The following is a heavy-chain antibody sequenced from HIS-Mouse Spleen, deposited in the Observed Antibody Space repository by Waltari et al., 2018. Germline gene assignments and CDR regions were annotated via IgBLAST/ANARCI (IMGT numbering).Heavy chain of an antibody. J-gene: IGHJ2*01. Sequence: QLQLQESGPGLVKPSETLSLTCTVSGGSISSSSYYWGWIRQPPGKGLEWIGSIYSRGRTCTNATPKSRVTKSVDTAEYQCSVKLSYVNASDTAVYYCAREIPYSSSWYDWYFDLWGRGTLVTVSS. CDR2: IYSRGRT. CDR3: AREIPYSSSWYDWYFDL. CDR1: GGSISSSSYY. V-gene: IGHV4-39*07. D-gene: IGHD6-13*01.